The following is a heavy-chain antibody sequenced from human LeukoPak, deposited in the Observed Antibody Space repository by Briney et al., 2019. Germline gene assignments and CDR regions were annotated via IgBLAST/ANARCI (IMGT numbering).Heavy chain of an antibody. D-gene: IGHD1-26*01. CDR2: IYSGGST. CDR3: AREERHAFDI. J-gene: IGHJ3*02. V-gene: IGHV3-66*01. CDR1: GFTVSSNY. Sequence: GGSLRLSCAASGFTVSSNYMSWVRQAPGKGLEWVSVIYSGGSTYYADSVKGRFTISRDNSKNTLYLQLNSLRAEDTAVYYCAREERHAFDIWGQGTMVTVSS.